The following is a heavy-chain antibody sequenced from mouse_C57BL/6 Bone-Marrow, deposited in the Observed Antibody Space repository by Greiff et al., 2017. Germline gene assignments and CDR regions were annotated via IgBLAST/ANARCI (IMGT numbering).Heavy chain of an antibody. CDR3: ARDTYYFDY. V-gene: IGHV1-69*01. D-gene: IGHD2-10*02. CDR2: IDPSDSYT. Sequence: VQLQQPGAELVMPGASVKLSCKASGYTFTSYWMHWVKQRPGQGLEWIGEIDPSDSYTNYNQKFKGKSTLTVDKSSSTAYMQLSSLTSEDSAVYYCARDTYYFDYWGQGTTLIVSS. CDR1: GYTFTSYW. J-gene: IGHJ2*01.